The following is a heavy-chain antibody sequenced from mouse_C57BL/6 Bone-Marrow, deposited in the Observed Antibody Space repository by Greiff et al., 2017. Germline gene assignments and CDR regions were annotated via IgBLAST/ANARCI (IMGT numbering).Heavy chain of an antibody. CDR2: ISSGSSTI. Sequence: EVKLMESGGGLVKPGGSLKLSCAASGFTFSDYGMHWVRQAPEKGLEWVAYISSGSSTIYYAAPVKGRFTISRDNGKNILFLQITSLRSEDTAMCYCARLLLRRSGRYIDVWGTGTTVTVSS. V-gene: IGHV5-17*01. D-gene: IGHD1-1*01. J-gene: IGHJ1*03. CDR1: GFTFSDYG. CDR3: ARLLLRRSGRYIDV.